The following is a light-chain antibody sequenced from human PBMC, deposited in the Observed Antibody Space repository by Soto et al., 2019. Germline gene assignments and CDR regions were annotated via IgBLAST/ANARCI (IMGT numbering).Light chain of an antibody. CDR1: SSTIGRTF. Sequence: QSVLTQPPSASGTPGQRVTISCSGSSSTIGRTFVYWYQQLPGTAPKLLIFNNNQRPSGVPDRFSGSKTGSSASLAISGLRSGDEADYYCATWDDRLNDYVFATGTKVTVL. CDR3: ATWDDRLNDYV. J-gene: IGLJ1*01. CDR2: NNN. V-gene: IGLV1-47*02.